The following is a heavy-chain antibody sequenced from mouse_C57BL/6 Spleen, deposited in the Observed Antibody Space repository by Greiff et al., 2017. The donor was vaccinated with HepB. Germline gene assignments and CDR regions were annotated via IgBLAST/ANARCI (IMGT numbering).Heavy chain of an antibody. D-gene: IGHD2-4*01. Sequence: QVQLQQPGAELVRPGTSVKLSCKASGYTFTSYWMHWVKQRPGQGLEWIGVIVPSDSYTNYNQKFKGKATLTVDTSSSTAYMQLSSLTSEDSAVYYCARDLLRRFAYWGQGTLVTVSA. CDR1: GYTFTSYW. V-gene: IGHV1-59*01. J-gene: IGHJ3*01. CDR3: ARDLLRRFAY. CDR2: IVPSDSYT.